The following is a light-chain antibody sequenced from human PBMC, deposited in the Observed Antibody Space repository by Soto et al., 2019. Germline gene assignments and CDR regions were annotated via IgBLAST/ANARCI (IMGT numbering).Light chain of an antibody. CDR1: QSVSSN. Sequence: EIVMTQAPATLSVSPGERATLSCRSSQSVSSNLAWHQQKPGQAPRILMYDASTTATGIPARFSGSGSGTEFTLTISSLQSEDFAVYYCQQYHNWPITFGQGTRLEIK. CDR2: DAS. CDR3: QQYHNWPIT. J-gene: IGKJ5*01. V-gene: IGKV3-15*01.